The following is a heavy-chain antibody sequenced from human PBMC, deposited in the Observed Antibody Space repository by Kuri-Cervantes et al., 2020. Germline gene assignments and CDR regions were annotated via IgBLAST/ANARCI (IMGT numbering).Heavy chain of an antibody. D-gene: IGHD5-12*01. J-gene: IGHJ4*02. V-gene: IGHV4-38-2*01. CDR1: VYSTSSGYY. CDR2: INHSGST. CDR3: ARAIVATITVGYFDY. Sequence: LSPPSASPVYSTSSGYYWGWIRQPPGKGLEWIGEINHSGSTNYNLSLKSRVTISVDTSKNQFSLKLSSVTAADTAVYYCARAIVATITVGYFDYWGQGTLVTVSS.